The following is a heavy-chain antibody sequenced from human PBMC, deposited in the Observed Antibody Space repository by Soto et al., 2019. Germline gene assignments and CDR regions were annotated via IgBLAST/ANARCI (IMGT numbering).Heavy chain of an antibody. J-gene: IGHJ5*02. CDR3: ARDAYDDDSSAHNWFDP. CDR2: ITPIIGTA. V-gene: IGHV1-69*06. CDR1: GGTFSSYA. D-gene: IGHD3-22*01. Sequence: QVQLVQSGAEVKKPGSSVKVSCKASGGTFSSYAISWVRQAPGQGLEWMGGITPIIGTAYYAQKFQGRVTITADKATSTAYMALSSVRSEDTVVYYCARDAYDDDSSAHNWFDPWGQGTLVIFSP.